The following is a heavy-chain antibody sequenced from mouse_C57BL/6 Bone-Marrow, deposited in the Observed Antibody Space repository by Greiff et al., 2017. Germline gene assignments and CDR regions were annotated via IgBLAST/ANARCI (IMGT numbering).Heavy chain of an antibody. Sequence: EVQLQESGAELVRPGASVKLSCTASGFNIKDDYMHWVKQRPEQGLEWIGWIDPENGDTEYASTFQGKATITADTSSNTAYLQLSSLTSEDTAVYYCTTFIWAYDDVWYFDVWGTGTTVTVSA. J-gene: IGHJ1*03. D-gene: IGHD2-4*01. V-gene: IGHV14-4*01. CDR1: GFNIKDDY. CDR3: TTFIWAYDDVWYFDV. CDR2: IDPENGDT.